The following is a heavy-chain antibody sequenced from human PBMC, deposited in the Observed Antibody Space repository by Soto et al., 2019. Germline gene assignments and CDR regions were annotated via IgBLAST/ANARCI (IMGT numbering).Heavy chain of an antibody. CDR3: AKSRYSSSWYAGSFDY. Sequence: GGSLRLSCAASGFTFSSYGMHWVRQAPGKWLEWVAVISYDGSNKYYADSVKGRFTISRDNSKNTLYLQMNSLRAEDTAVYYCAKSRYSSSWYAGSFDYWGQGXLVTVYS. D-gene: IGHD6-13*01. CDR2: ISYDGSNK. V-gene: IGHV3-30*18. CDR1: GFTFSSYG. J-gene: IGHJ4*02.